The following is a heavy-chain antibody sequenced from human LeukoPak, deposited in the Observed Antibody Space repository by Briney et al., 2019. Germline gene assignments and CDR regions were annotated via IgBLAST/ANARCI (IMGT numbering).Heavy chain of an antibody. V-gene: IGHV4-39*07. CDR3: AVGIYDSSGYYPNPFDY. CDR2: IYYSGST. CDR1: GGSISSSSYY. Sequence: SQTLSLTCTVSGGSISSSSYYWGWIRQPPGRGLEWIGSIYYSGSTYYNPSLKSRVTISVDTSKNQFSLKLSSVTAADTAVYYCAVGIYDSSGYYPNPFDYWGQGTLVTVSS. D-gene: IGHD3-22*01. J-gene: IGHJ4*02.